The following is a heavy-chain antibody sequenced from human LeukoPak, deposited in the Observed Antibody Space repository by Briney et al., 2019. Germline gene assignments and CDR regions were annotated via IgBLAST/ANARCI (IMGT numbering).Heavy chain of an antibody. V-gene: IGHV3-23*01. CDR2: ISGSGDST. Sequence: GGSLRLSCAASGFTFSSYAMSWVRQAPGKGLEWVSAISGSGDSTNYADSVKGRFTIARDTSKNTLYLQVSSLRAEDTAVYYCAKDRIAAVGTPYYYYGMDVWGQGTTVTVSS. CDR1: GFTFSSYA. J-gene: IGHJ6*02. D-gene: IGHD6-13*01. CDR3: AKDRIAAVGTPYYYYGMDV.